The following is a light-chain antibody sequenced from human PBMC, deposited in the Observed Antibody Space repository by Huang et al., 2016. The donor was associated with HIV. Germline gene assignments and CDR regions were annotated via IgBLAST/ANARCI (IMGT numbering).Light chain of an antibody. J-gene: IGKJ2*01. CDR3: LHRGTWPPYT. CDR1: EDVRTY. Sequence: IVLTQSPDTLSLSPGERATLSCRATEDVRTYLSGYQQKSGQAPRLLIHDATKRATGIPARFSGSGSGTDFTLTISSLEHEDFAVYYCLHRGTWPPYTFGQGTKLEIK. V-gene: IGKV3-11*01. CDR2: DAT.